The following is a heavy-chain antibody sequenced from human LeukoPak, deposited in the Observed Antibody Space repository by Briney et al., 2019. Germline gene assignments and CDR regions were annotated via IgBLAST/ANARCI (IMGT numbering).Heavy chain of an antibody. V-gene: IGHV3-23*01. J-gene: IGHJ5*02. CDR2: ITTSDGNT. Sequence: GGSLRLSCAASGFTFSSYTMSWVRQAPGKGLEWVSTITTSDGNTCYADSVKGRFTVSRDNSKNTLFLQMNSLRPEDTAIYYCARDTSERLDLWGQGTLVTVPS. CDR3: ARDTSERLDL. CDR1: GFTFSSYT. D-gene: IGHD1-1*01.